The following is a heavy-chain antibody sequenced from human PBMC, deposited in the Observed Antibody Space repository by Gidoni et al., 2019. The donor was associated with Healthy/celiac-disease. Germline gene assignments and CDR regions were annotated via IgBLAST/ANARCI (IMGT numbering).Heavy chain of an antibody. CDR1: GGSISSSSYY. CDR2: SYYSGST. V-gene: IGHV4-39*01. CDR3: ARHRWTVAGSEDFDY. Sequence: QLQLQESGPGRVKPSETLSLPCTVPGGSISSSSYYWAWTRQPPGKGLEWIGSSYYSGSTYYNPSRKSRVTISVDTSKNQFSLKLSSVTAADTAVYYCARHRWTVAGSEDFDYWGQGTLVTVSS. D-gene: IGHD6-19*01. J-gene: IGHJ4*02.